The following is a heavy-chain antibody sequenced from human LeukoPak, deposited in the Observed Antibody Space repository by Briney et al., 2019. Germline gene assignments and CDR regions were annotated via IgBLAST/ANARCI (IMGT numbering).Heavy chain of an antibody. CDR3: ARGRWLQSEGYFDY. CDR1: GFTFSSYW. D-gene: IGHD5-24*01. V-gene: IGHV3-7*01. Sequence: GVSLRLSCAASGFTFSSYWMSWVRQAPGKGLEWVANIKQDGSEKYYVDSVKGRFTISRDNAKNSLYLQMNSLRAEDTAVYYCARGRWLQSEGYFDYWGQGTLVTVSS. J-gene: IGHJ4*02. CDR2: IKQDGSEK.